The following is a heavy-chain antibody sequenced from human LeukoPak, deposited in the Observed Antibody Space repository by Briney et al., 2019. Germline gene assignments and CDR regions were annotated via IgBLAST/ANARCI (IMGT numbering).Heavy chain of an antibody. CDR3: AREWESEQQLIDY. D-gene: IGHD6-13*01. CDR1: GFTFSSYS. V-gene: IGHV3-48*04. Sequence: GGSLRLSCAASGFTFSSYSMNWVRQAPGKGLEWVSYISSSSSTIYYADSVKGRFTISRDNAKNSLYLQMNSLRAEDTAVYYCAREWESEQQLIDYWGQGTLVTVSS. CDR2: ISSSSSTI. J-gene: IGHJ4*02.